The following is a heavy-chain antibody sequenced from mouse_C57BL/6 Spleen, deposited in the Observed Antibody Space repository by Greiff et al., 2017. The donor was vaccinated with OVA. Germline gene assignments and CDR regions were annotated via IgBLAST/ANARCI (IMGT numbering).Heavy chain of an antibody. CDR1: GYTFTSYG. Sequence: DVKLVESGAELVRPGSSVKMSCKTSGYTFTSYGINWVKQRPGQGLEWIGYIYIGNGYTEYNEKFKGKATLTSDTSSSTAYMQLSSLTSEDSAIYFCARSGTTVAYYFDYWGQGTTLTVSS. D-gene: IGHD1-1*01. CDR3: ARSGTTVAYYFDY. J-gene: IGHJ2*01. CDR2: IYIGNGYT. V-gene: IGHV1-58*01.